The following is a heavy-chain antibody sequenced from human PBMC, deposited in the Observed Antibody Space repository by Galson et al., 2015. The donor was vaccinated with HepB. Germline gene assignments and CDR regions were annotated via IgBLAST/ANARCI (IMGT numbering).Heavy chain of an antibody. V-gene: IGHV3-21*01. CDR2: ISSSSSYI. J-gene: IGHJ4*02. Sequence: SLRLSCAASGFTFSSYSMNWVRQAPGKGLEWVSSISSSSSYIYYADSVKGRSTISRDNAKNSLYLQMNSLRAEDTAVYYCARGRPLWFGELPRDGSVLFDYWGQGTLVTVSS. D-gene: IGHD3-10*01. CDR1: GFTFSSYS. CDR3: ARGRPLWFGELPRDGSVLFDY.